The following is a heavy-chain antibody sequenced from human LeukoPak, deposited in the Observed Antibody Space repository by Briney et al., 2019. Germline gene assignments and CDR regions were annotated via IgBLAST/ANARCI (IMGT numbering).Heavy chain of an antibody. CDR1: GFTFSSYS. CDR2: ISSSSSTI. V-gene: IGHV3-48*01. D-gene: IGHD4-17*01. J-gene: IGHJ3*02. Sequence: GGSLRLSCAASGFTFSSYSMNWVRQAPGKGLEWVSYISSSSSTIYYADSVKGRFTISRDNAKNSLYLQMNSLGAEDTAVYYCARDPPVDYGDYPDAFDIWGQGTMVTVSS. CDR3: ARDPPVDYGDYPDAFDI.